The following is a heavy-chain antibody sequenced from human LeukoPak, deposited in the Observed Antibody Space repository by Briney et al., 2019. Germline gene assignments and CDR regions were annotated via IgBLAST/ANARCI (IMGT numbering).Heavy chain of an antibody. CDR3: ARIRVTMVRGEAFDI. D-gene: IGHD3-10*01. CDR2: IFSNDEK. CDR1: GFSLSNARMG. Sequence: SGPVLVKPTETLTLTCTVSGFSLSNARMGVSWIRQPPGKALEWLAHIFSNDEKSYSTSLKSRLTISKDTSQSQVVLTMTNMDPVDTATYYCARIRVTMVRGEAFDIWGQGTMVTVSS. J-gene: IGHJ3*02. V-gene: IGHV2-26*01.